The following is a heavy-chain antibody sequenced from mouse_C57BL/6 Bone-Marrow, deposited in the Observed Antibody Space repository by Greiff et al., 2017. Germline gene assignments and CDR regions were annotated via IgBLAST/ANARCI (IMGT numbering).Heavy chain of an antibody. J-gene: IGHJ4*01. V-gene: IGHV1-69*01. CDR1: GYTFTSYW. CDR2: FDPSDSYT. CDR3: ARDYYCSSYDAMDY. D-gene: IGHD1-1*01. Sequence: QVQLQQPGAELVMPGASVKLSCKASGYTFTSYWMHWVKQRPGQGLEWIGEFDPSDSYTNYNQKFKGKSTLTVDKSSSTAYMQLSSLTSEDSAVYYCARDYYCSSYDAMDYWGQGTSVTVSS.